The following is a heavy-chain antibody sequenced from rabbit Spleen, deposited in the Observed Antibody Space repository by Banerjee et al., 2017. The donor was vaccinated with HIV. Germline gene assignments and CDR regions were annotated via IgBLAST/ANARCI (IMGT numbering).Heavy chain of an antibody. CDR1: GIDFSSSYY. CDR2: IQTSSGGT. CDR3: SGNINYYFDL. Sequence: QQLEESGGGLVKPGGTLTLTCKPSGIDFSSSYYMCWVRQAPGKGLEWIACIQTSSGGTWYASWVNGRFTVSRSTSLNTVTLQMTSLTGADTATYFCSGNINYYFDLWGQGTLVTVS. D-gene: IGHD1-1*01. V-gene: IGHV1S43*01. J-gene: IGHJ4*01.